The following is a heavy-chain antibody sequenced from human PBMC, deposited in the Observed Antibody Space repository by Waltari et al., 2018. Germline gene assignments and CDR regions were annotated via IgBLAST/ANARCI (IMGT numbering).Heavy chain of an antibody. CDR2: ISYDGSNK. Sequence: QVQLVESGGGVVQPGRSLRLSCAASGFTFSSSAMHWVRQAPGKGLEWVAVISYDGSNKYYADSVKGRFTISRDNSKNTLYLQMNSLRAEDTAVYYCARGHTVLRYFDWLPLGGYFDYWGQGTLVTVSS. J-gene: IGHJ4*02. CDR1: GFTFSSSA. D-gene: IGHD3-9*01. CDR3: ARGHTVLRYFDWLPLGGYFDY. V-gene: IGHV3-30-3*01.